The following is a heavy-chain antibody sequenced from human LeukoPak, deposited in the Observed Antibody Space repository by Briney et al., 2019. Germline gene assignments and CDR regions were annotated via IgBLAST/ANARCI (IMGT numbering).Heavy chain of an antibody. D-gene: IGHD6-13*01. CDR3: ARARQTRSWYAGDAFDI. Sequence: GGSLRLSCAASGFTFSSYDMHWVRQATGKGLEWVSAIGTAGDTYYPGSVKGRFTISRENAKNSLYLQMNSLRAGDTAVYYCARARQTRSWYAGDAFDIWGQGTMVTVSS. CDR2: IGTAGDT. V-gene: IGHV3-13*01. J-gene: IGHJ3*02. CDR1: GFTFSSYD.